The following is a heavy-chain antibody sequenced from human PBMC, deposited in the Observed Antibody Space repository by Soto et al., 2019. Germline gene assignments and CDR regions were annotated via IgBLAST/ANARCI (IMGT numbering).Heavy chain of an antibody. CDR1: GDSIGSTNYY. V-gene: IGHV4-39*01. Sequence: QLQLQESGPGLVKPSETLSLTCTVSGDSIGSTNYYWGWVRQPPGKGLEWIGSIYYSGSSYHNPSLKSRVTISVDTSKNQFSLRVDSVTAAHTGVYYCARLAAGTQYYFDYWGRGTLVTVSS. CDR2: IYYSGSS. CDR3: ARLAAGTQYYFDY. D-gene: IGHD6-13*01. J-gene: IGHJ4*02.